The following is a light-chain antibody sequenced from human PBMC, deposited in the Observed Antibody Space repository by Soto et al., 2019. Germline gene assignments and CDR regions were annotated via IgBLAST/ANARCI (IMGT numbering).Light chain of an antibody. CDR2: GAS. CDR3: QQFGRSPPSWT. J-gene: IGKJ1*01. V-gene: IGKV3-20*01. CDR1: QSVSSNY. Sequence: ETVLTQSPGTLSLSPGERATLSCRASQSVSSNYLAWYQQKPGQAPRLLMYGASTRATGIPDRFSGSGSGTDFTLTLSILEPEAFAVYYCQQFGRSPPSWTFGQGTKVEIK.